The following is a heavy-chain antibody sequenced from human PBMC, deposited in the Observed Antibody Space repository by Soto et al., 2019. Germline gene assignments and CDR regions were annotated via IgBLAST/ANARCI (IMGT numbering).Heavy chain of an antibody. CDR2: IIPILGIA. J-gene: IGHJ4*02. D-gene: IGHD6-13*01. CDR1: GGTFSSYT. CDR3: ARDLAAGDH. Sequence: SVKVSCKASGGTFSSYTISWVRQAPGQGLEWMGRIIPILGIANYAQKFQGRVTMTTDKSTTTAYMELSGLRAEDTAIFYCARDLAAGDHWGQGTLVTVSS. V-gene: IGHV1-69*04.